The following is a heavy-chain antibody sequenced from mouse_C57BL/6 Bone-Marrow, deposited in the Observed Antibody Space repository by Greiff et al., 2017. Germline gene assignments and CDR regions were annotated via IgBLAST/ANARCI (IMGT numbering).Heavy chain of an antibody. D-gene: IGHD1-1*01. CDR2: ISYDGSN. Sequence: EVQLQESGPGLVKPSQSLSLTCSVTGYSITSGYYWNWIRQFPGNKLEWMGYISYDGSNNYNPSLKNRISITRDTSKNQFFLKLNSVTTEDTATYYCARGITTVVAPFDYWGQGTTLTVSS. CDR3: ARGITTVVAPFDY. J-gene: IGHJ2*01. V-gene: IGHV3-6*01. CDR1: GYSITSGYY.